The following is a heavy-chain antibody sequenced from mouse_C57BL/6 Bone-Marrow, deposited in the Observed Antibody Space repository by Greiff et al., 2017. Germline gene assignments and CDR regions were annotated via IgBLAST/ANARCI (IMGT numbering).Heavy chain of an antibody. CDR1: SYTFTSYW. V-gene: IGHV1-61*01. CDR3: ARKLTGKWYFDV. D-gene: IGHD4-1*01. CDR2: IYPSDSET. Sequence: QVQLQQPGAELVRPGSSVKLSCKASSYTFTSYWMDWVKQRPGQGLEWIGNIYPSDSETHYNQKFKDKATLTVDKSSSTAYMQLSSLTSEDSAVYYCARKLTGKWYFDVWGTGTTVTVSS. J-gene: IGHJ1*03.